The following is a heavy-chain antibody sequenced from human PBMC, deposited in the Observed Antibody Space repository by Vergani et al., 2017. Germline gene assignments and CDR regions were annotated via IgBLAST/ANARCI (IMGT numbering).Heavy chain of an antibody. CDR2: IRNDGTT. J-gene: IGHJ4*02. CDR1: GFTFTSAW. V-gene: IGHV3-15*01. D-gene: IGHD3/OR15-3a*01. CDR3: VADVPSQRSQIDF. Sequence: EVQLLESGGGLVQPGGSLRLSCAASGFTFTSAWMSWVRQAPGKGLEWVGRIRNDGTTEYPAPVKGRFAISRDDSKNTVFLQMNSLKTDDTAVYFCVADVPSQRSQIDFWGRGTLVTVSS.